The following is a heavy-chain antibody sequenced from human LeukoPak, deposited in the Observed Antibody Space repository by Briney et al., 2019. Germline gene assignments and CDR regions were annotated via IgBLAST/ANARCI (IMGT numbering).Heavy chain of an antibody. CDR1: GYTFTSYG. V-gene: IGHV1-18*01. Sequence: ASVKVSCKASGYTFTSYGISWVRQAPGRGLEWMGWISAYNGNTNYAQKLQGRVTMTTDTSTSTAYMELRSLRSDDTAVYYCARDSSAYYYGSGSYFWGQGTLVTVSS. CDR2: ISAYNGNT. J-gene: IGHJ4*02. CDR3: ARDSSAYYYGSGSYF. D-gene: IGHD3-10*01.